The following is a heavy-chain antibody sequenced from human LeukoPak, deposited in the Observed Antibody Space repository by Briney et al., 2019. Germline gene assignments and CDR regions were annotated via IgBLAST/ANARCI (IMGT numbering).Heavy chain of an antibody. CDR1: GFTVSSNY. CDR3: AHSDLDFVYPTYY. D-gene: IGHD3-3*01. V-gene: IGHV3-53*04. Sequence: GGSLRLSCAASGFTVSSNYMSWVRQAPGKGLEWVSVIYSGGSTYYADSVKGRFTISRHNSKNTLYLQMNGLRAEDTAVYYCAHSDLDFVYPTYYWGQGTLVTVSS. CDR2: IYSGGST. J-gene: IGHJ4*02.